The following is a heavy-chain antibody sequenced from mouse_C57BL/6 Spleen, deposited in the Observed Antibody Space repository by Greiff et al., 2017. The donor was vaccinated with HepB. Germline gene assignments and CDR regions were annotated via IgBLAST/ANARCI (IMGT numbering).Heavy chain of an antibody. CDR3: TRIYDGRYYFDY. V-gene: IGHV5-9-1*02. CDR2: ISSGGDYI. CDR1: GFTFSSYA. J-gene: IGHJ2*01. Sequence: EVKLMESGEGLVKPGGSLKLSCAASGFTFSSYAMSWVRQTPEKRLEWVAYISSGGDYIYYADTVKGRFTISRDNARNTLYLQMSSLKSEDTAMYYCTRIYDGRYYFDYWGQGTTLTVSS. D-gene: IGHD2-3*01.